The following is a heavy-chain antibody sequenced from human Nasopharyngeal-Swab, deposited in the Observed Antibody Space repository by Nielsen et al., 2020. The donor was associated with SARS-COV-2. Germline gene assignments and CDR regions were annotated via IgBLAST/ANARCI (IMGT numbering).Heavy chain of an antibody. Sequence: ASVKVSCKASGYTFTSYDINWVRQASGQGLEWMGWMNPNTGSTGYAQKFQGRVTMTRHTSISTAYMELSSLRSEDTAVYYCARGDFWSGIALDIWGQGTMVIASS. CDR1: GYTFTSYD. J-gene: IGHJ3*02. CDR3: ARGDFWSGIALDI. CDR2: MNPNTGST. D-gene: IGHD3-3*01. V-gene: IGHV1-8*01.